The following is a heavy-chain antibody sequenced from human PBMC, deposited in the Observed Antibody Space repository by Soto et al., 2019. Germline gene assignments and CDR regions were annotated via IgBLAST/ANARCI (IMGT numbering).Heavy chain of an antibody. D-gene: IGHD2-15*01. CDR2: ISGSGGST. CDR1: GFTFSSYA. CDR3: AKDTGRGLTDIVVVVAAANDAFDI. V-gene: IGHV3-23*01. J-gene: IGHJ3*02. Sequence: GGSLRLSCAASGFTFSSYAMSWVRQAPGKGLEWVSAISGSGGSTYYADSVKGRFTISRDNSKNTLYMQMNSPRAEDKAVYYCAKDTGRGLTDIVVVVAAANDAFDIWGQGTMVTVSS.